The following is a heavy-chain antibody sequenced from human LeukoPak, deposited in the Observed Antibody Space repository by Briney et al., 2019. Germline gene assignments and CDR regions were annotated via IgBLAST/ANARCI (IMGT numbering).Heavy chain of an antibody. Sequence: ASVKVSCKASGGTFSSYAISWVRQAPGQGLEWMGGIIPIFGTANYAQKFQGRVTITADESTSTAYMELRSLRSDDTAVYYCARVTGEHLMYYFDYWGQGTLVTVSS. V-gene: IGHV1-69*13. CDR1: GGTFSSYA. CDR3: ARVTGEHLMYYFDY. CDR2: IIPIFGTA. J-gene: IGHJ4*02. D-gene: IGHD1-14*01.